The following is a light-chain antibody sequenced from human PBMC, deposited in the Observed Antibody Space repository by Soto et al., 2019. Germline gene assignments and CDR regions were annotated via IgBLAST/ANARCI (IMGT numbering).Light chain of an antibody. V-gene: IGLV2-14*01. Sequence: QSALTQPASVSGSPGQSITISCTGTSSDVGGFLYVSWFQQHPGKAPKLMIYAVSNRPSGISNRFSGSKSGNTASLTISWLKAEDEADYYCSSYSSSSTLVVFGGGTKLTVL. CDR1: SSDVGGFLY. CDR2: AVS. CDR3: SSYSSSSTLVV. J-gene: IGLJ2*01.